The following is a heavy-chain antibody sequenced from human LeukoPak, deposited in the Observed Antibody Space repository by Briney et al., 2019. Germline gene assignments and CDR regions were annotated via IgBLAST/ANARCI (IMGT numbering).Heavy chain of an antibody. V-gene: IGHV3-7*02. Sequence: PGGSLRLSCAASGFTFSSYWMNWVRQPPGKGLEWVANIKEDGSEKYYVDSVKGRFTISRDNAKNSLYLQMNSLRAEDTAVYYCARGGSSSSGNFDYWGQGTLVAVSS. CDR2: IKEDGSEK. CDR3: ARGGSSSSGNFDY. D-gene: IGHD6-6*01. CDR1: GFTFSSYW. J-gene: IGHJ4*02.